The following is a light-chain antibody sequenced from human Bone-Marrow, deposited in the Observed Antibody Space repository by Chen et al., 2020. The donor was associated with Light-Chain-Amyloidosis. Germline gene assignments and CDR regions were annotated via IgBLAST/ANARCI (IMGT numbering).Light chain of an antibody. CDR3: SSYTSTNTLV. Sequence: QSALTQPASVSGSPGQSITISCTGTSRDVGGDNHVSWYQQHPDKAPKLMIYEVTNRPSWVPARVSGAESANTATLTISGLQTEGEADYFCSSYTSTNTLVFGSGTRVTVL. CDR2: EVT. V-gene: IGLV2-14*01. CDR1: SRDVGGDNH. J-gene: IGLJ1*01.